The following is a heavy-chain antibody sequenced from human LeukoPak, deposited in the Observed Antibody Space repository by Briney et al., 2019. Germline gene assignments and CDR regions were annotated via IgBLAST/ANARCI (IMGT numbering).Heavy chain of an antibody. V-gene: IGHV3-21*01. J-gene: IGHJ4*02. D-gene: IGHD4-17*01. CDR2: ISSSSSYI. CDR1: GFTFSNYW. Sequence: GSLRLSCAAPGFTFSNYWMHWVRQAPGKGLEWVSSISSSSSYIYYADSVKGRFTISRDNAKNSLYLQMNSLRAEDTAVYYCARDLTTVTANYWGQGTLVTVSS. CDR3: ARDLTTVTANY.